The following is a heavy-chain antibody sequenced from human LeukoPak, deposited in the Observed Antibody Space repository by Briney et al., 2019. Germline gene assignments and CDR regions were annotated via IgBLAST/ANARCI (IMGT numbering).Heavy chain of an antibody. V-gene: IGHV3-23*01. D-gene: IGHD5-18*01. Sequence: PGGSLRLSCAASGFTFSSYAMSWVRQAPGKGLEWVSAISGSGGSTYCADSVKGRFTTSRDNSKNTLYLQMNSLRAEDTAVYYCAVTAMVTLGGDAFDIWGQGTMVTVSS. CDR1: GFTFSSYA. CDR3: AVTAMVTLGGDAFDI. CDR2: ISGSGGST. J-gene: IGHJ3*02.